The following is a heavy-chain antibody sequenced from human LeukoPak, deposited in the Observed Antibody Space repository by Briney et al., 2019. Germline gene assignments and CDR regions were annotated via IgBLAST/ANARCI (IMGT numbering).Heavy chain of an antibody. CDR1: GFTFSSYG. J-gene: IGHJ3*02. CDR2: ISYDGSNK. D-gene: IGHD3-22*01. Sequence: GSLLLSCAASGFTFSSYGMHWVRQAPGKGLEWVAVISYDGSNKYYADSVKGRFTISRDNSKNTLYLQMNSLRAEDTAVYYCAKDFYYDSTSRRAFDIWGQGTMVTVSS. CDR3: AKDFYYDSTSRRAFDI. V-gene: IGHV3-30*18.